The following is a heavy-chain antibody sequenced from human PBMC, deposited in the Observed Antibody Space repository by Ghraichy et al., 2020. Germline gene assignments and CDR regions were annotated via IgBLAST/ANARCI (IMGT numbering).Heavy chain of an antibody. CDR1: GFIFRDHG. CDR2: INYNGGSR. J-gene: IGHJ4*02. D-gene: IGHD1-26*01. CDR3: ARAYTGTYYSLPDF. Sequence: LSLTCAASGFIFRDHGMAWVRQGPGRGLEWVAGINYNGGSRNYADSVKGRFTISRDNTKNALFLQIDSLGVDDTAFYYCARAYTGTYYSLPDFWGQGTLITVSS. V-gene: IGHV3-20*04.